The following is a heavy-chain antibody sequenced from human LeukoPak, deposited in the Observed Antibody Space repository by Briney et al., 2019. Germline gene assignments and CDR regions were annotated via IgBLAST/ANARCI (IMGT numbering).Heavy chain of an antibody. Sequence: PGGSLRLSCAASGFNFDDYGMGWVRQAPGKGLEWVSGTNWNGGSTGYADSVRGRFTISRDNARYSLYLQMNSLRAEDTALYYCARDRDYGVFYYFDCWGQGTLVTVSS. V-gene: IGHV3-20*04. J-gene: IGHJ4*02. CDR3: ARDRDYGVFYYFDC. D-gene: IGHD4-17*01. CDR2: TNWNGGST. CDR1: GFNFDDYG.